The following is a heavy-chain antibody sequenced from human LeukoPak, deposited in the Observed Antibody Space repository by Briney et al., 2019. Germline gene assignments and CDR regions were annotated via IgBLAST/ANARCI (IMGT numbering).Heavy chain of an antibody. Sequence: PGGSLRLSCAASGFTFSNAWMSWVRQAPGKGLEWVANIKQDGSEKYYVDSVKGRFTISRDNAKNSLYLQMNSLRAEDTAVYYCARVSYSSGWHPDYWGQGTLVTVSS. CDR2: IKQDGSEK. D-gene: IGHD6-19*01. V-gene: IGHV3-7*04. CDR1: GFTFSNAW. J-gene: IGHJ4*02. CDR3: ARVSYSSGWHPDY.